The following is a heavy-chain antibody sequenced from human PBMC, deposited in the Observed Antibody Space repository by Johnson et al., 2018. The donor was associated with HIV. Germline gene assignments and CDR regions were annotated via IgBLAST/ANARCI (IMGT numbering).Heavy chain of an antibody. CDR3: AKDRGSSLEAFDI. CDR2: ISYDGSNK. V-gene: IGHV3-30-3*01. Sequence: QVQLVESGGGVVQPGRSLRLSCAASGFTFSSYAMHWVRQAPGKGLEWVAVISYDGSNKYYADSVKGRFTISRDNSKNTLYLQMNSLRAEDTAVYYCAKDRGSSLEAFDIWGQGTMVTVSS. J-gene: IGHJ3*02. CDR1: GFTFSSYA. D-gene: IGHD1-26*01.